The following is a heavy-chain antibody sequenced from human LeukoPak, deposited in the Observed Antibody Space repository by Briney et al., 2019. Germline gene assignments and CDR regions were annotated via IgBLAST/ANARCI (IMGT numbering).Heavy chain of an antibody. CDR3: ARVGPLLWFGESPGYYYYGMDV. V-gene: IGHV3-7*03. Sequence: PGGSLRLSCAASGFTFSSYWMSWVRQAPGKGLEWVANIKQDGSEKYYVDSVKGRFTISRDNAKNSLYLQMNSLRAKDTAVYYCARVGPLLWFGESPGYYYYGMDVWGKGTTVTVSS. J-gene: IGHJ6*04. CDR2: IKQDGSEK. D-gene: IGHD3-10*01. CDR1: GFTFSSYW.